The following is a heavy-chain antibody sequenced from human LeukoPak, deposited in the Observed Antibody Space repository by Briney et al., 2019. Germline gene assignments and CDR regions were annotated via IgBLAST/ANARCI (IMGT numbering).Heavy chain of an antibody. Sequence: QAGGSLRLSCAASGFTFSSYAMHWVRQAPGKGLEWVAVISYDGSNKYYADSVKGRFTISRDNSKNTLYLQMNSLRAEDTAVYYCARDFLLYGSIDAFDIWGQGTMVTVSS. D-gene: IGHD3-16*01. CDR3: ARDFLLYGSIDAFDI. J-gene: IGHJ3*02. V-gene: IGHV3-30*04. CDR1: GFTFSSYA. CDR2: ISYDGSNK.